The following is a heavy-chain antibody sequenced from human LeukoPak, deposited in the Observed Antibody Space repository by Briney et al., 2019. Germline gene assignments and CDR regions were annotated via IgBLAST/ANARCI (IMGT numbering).Heavy chain of an antibody. V-gene: IGHV3-74*01. Sequence: PGGSLRLSXAASGFTFSSYWMHWVRQAPGKGLVWVSRINSDGSSTSYADSVKGRFTVSRDNANNTLYLQMNSLRAEDTAVYYCAREGYYDSSGPFDYWGQGTLVTVSS. CDR2: INSDGSST. J-gene: IGHJ4*02. CDR1: GFTFSSYW. D-gene: IGHD3-22*01. CDR3: AREGYYDSSGPFDY.